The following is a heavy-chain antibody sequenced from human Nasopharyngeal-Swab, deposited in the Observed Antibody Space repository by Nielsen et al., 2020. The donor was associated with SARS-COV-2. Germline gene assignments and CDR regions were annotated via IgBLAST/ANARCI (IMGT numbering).Heavy chain of an antibody. V-gene: IGHV3-30*04. J-gene: IGHJ6*02. Sequence: VRPAQGKGLEWVAVISYDGSNEYYADSVKGRFTISRDNSKNTLYLQMNSLRAEDTAVYYCASLPTVTTKGYGMDVWGQGTTVTVSS. D-gene: IGHD4-17*01. CDR3: ASLPTVTTKGYGMDV. CDR2: ISYDGSNE.